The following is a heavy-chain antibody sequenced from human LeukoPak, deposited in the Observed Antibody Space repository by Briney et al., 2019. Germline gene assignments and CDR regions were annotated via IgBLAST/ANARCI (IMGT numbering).Heavy chain of an antibody. CDR3: ARDPGMVRGVTPFDY. D-gene: IGHD3-10*01. Sequence: GGSQRLSCAASGFTVSSNYMSWVRQAPGKGLEWVSVIYSGGSTYYADSVKGRFTISRDNSKNTLYLQMNSLRAEDTAVYYCARDPGMVRGVTPFDYWGQGTLVTVSS. V-gene: IGHV3-53*01. J-gene: IGHJ4*02. CDR1: GFTVSSNY. CDR2: IYSGGST.